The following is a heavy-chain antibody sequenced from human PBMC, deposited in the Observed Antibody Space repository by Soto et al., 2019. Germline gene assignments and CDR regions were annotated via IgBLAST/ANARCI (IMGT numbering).Heavy chain of an antibody. CDR2: IYYSGST. CDR1: GGSISSYY. D-gene: IGHD2-21*01. Sequence: SETLSLTCTVSGGSISSYYWSWIRQPPGKGLEWIGYIYYSGSTNYNPSLKGRITMSVDTSKNQFSLKLTSVNTADTAIYYCTRGGDPYKTGHWGQGTLVTVSS. J-gene: IGHJ4*02. CDR3: TRGGDPYKTGH. V-gene: IGHV4-59*01.